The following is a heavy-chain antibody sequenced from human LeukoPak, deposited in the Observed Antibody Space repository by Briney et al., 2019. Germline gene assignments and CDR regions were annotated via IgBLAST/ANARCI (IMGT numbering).Heavy chain of an antibody. D-gene: IGHD4-17*01. CDR3: ARSPDYGDHFDY. V-gene: IGHV4-59*01. Sequence: SETLSLTCTVSGGSISSYYWSWIRQPPGKGLEWIGYIYYSGSTNYNPSLKSRVTISVDTSKNQFSLKLSSVTAADTAVYYCARSPDYGDHFDYWGQGTLVTVSS. CDR2: IYYSGST. CDR1: GGSISSYY. J-gene: IGHJ4*02.